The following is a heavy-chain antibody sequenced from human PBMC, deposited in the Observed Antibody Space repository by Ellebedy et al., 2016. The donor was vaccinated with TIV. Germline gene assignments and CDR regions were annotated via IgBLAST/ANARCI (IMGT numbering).Heavy chain of an antibody. D-gene: IGHD5-24*01. J-gene: IGHJ1*01. V-gene: IGHV4-4*02. Sequence: SETLSLXCDVSGGSISSSNWWSWVRQPPGMALEWIGEIYHSGTTRYNPSVKSRVAMSVDRSRNQFSLNLSSVTAADTAVYYCARQDGYNTYFRHWGQGTLVTVSS. CDR3: ARQDGYNTYFRH. CDR1: GGSISSSNW. CDR2: IYHSGTT.